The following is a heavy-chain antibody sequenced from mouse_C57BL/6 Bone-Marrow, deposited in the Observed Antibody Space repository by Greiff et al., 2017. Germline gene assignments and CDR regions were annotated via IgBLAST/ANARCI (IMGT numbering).Heavy chain of an antibody. CDR2: IYPRSGNT. CDR3: ARKQEREENYCDY. Sequence: VQLQQSGAELARPGASVKLSCKASGYTFTSYGISWVKQRTGQGLEWIGEIYPRSGNTYYNEKFKGKVTLTADKSSSTEYMELRSLTSEDPAIYFCARKQEREENYCDYWGQGTTLTVSS. V-gene: IGHV1-81*01. CDR1: GYTFTSYG. J-gene: IGHJ2*01.